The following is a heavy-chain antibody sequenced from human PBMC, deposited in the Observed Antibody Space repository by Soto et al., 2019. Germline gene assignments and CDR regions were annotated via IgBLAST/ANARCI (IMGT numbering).Heavy chain of an antibody. CDR2: IYYSGST. CDR1: GGSISSYY. V-gene: IGHV4-59*01. D-gene: IGHD4-17*01. CDR3: ARAYMTTVTTPGY. Sequence: SETLSLTCTVSGGSISSYYWSWIRQPPGKGLEWIGYIYYSGSTNYNPSLKSRVTISVDTSKNQFSLKLSSVTAADTAVYYCARAYMTTVTTPGYWGQGTLVTVSS. J-gene: IGHJ4*02.